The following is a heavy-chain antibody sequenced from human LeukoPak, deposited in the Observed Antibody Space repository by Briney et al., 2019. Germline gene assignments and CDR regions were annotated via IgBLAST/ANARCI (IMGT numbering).Heavy chain of an antibody. Sequence: GGSLRLSCAASGFTFSNAWMSWVRQAPGKGLEWIGRIKSKTDGGTTDYAAPVKGRFTISRDDSKNTLYLQMNSLKTEDTAVYYCPTIRGYSSSWPFDYWGQGTLVTVSS. CDR2: IKSKTDGGTT. CDR1: GFTFSNAW. D-gene: IGHD6-13*01. CDR3: PTIRGYSSSWPFDY. J-gene: IGHJ4*02. V-gene: IGHV3-15*01.